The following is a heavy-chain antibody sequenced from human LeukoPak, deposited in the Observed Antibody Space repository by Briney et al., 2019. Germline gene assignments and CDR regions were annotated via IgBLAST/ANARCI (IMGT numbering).Heavy chain of an antibody. CDR1: GFTFSTSS. V-gene: IGHV3-21*01. CDR3: AREGGFCFGDTCRFFDF. J-gene: IGHJ4*02. CDR2: ISSSRSYI. Sequence: GGSLRLSCAASGFTFSTSSLNWVRQAPGKGLEWVSSISSSRSYIYYADSVKGRFTISRVNAKNSLYLQMNSLGAEDTAVYYCAREGGFCFGDTCRFFDFWGQGTLVTVSS. D-gene: IGHD2-15*01.